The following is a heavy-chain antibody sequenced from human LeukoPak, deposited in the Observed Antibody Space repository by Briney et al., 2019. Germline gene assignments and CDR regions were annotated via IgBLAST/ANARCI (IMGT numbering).Heavy chain of an antibody. D-gene: IGHD3-16*01. J-gene: IGHJ4*02. V-gene: IGHV4-39*07. CDR3: ARGLGY. Sequence: SETLSLTCTVSGGSISSSDYYWGWICQPPGKGLEWIGSSYYSGSTYYNPSLKSRVTISVDTSKNEFSLKLSSVTAADTAVYYCARGLGYWGQGTLVTVSS. CDR1: GGSISSSDYY. CDR2: SYYSGST.